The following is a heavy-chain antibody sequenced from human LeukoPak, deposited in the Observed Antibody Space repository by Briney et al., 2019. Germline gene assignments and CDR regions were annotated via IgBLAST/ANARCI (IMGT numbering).Heavy chain of an antibody. CDR1: GGTFSSYA. CDR2: IIPILGIA. V-gene: IGHV1-69*04. D-gene: IGHD5-18*01. CDR3: AKDLRIQLSYDWYFDL. Sequence: SVKVSCKASGGTFSSYAISWVRQAPGQGLEWMGRIIPILGIADYAQKFQGRVTITADKSTSTAYMELSSLRSEDTAVYYCAKDLRIQLSYDWYFDLWGRGTLVTVSS. J-gene: IGHJ2*01.